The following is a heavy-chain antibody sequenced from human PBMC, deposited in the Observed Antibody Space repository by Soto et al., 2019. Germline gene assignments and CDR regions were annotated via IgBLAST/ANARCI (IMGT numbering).Heavy chain of an antibody. J-gene: IGHJ4*02. CDR3: ARIRRSGRYSDY. CDR1: GGSIRSSSYY. Sequence: QLQLQESGPGRVKPSETLSLTCIVSGGSIRSSSYYSAWIRQPRGKGLEWIGSIYFSGTTNYNPSLKSRVTIAVDTSKNQFSLKLTSVTAADTASYYCARIRRSGRYSDYWGQGILVTVSS. CDR2: IYFSGTT. D-gene: IGHD6-19*01. V-gene: IGHV4-39*01.